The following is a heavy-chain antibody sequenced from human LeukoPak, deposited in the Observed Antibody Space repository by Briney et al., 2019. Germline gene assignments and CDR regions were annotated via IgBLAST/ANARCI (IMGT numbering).Heavy chain of an antibody. V-gene: IGHV1-8*01. D-gene: IGHD6-13*01. J-gene: IGHJ5*02. Sequence: ASVKVSCKASGYTFTSYDINWVRQATGQGLEWMGWMNPKSGNTGYAQKFQGRVTMTRDTSISTAYMELSRLRSDDTAVYYCARDRFAAAGNWFDPWGQGTLVTVSS. CDR1: GYTFTSYD. CDR2: MNPKSGNT. CDR3: ARDRFAAAGNWFDP.